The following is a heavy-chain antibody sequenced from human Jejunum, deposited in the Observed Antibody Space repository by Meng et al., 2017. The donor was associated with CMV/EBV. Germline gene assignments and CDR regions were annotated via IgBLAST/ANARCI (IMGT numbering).Heavy chain of an antibody. D-gene: IGHD3-3*01. CDR1: GGSISSYC. V-gene: IGHV4-59*01. J-gene: IGHJ4*02. CDR2: IPYSEST. Sequence: VSGGSISSYCWGWVRQSPGKGLEWLGYIPYSESTKYNPSLESRVTMSLDRSRNQFSLRLSSVTAADTAVYFCVRGVSPTEWPLEKWGQGTLVTVSS. CDR3: VRGVSPTEWPLEK.